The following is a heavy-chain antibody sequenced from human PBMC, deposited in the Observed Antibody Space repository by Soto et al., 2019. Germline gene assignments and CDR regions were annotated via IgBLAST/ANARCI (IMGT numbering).Heavy chain of an antibody. J-gene: IGHJ5*02. Sequence: PGGSLRLSCAASGFTFSSYSMNWVRQAPGKGLEWVSYISSSSSTIYYADSVKGRFTISRDNAKNSLYLQMNSLRDEDTAVYYCATSYYYDSSGYYQEVPWGQGTLVTVSS. CDR1: GFTFSSYS. D-gene: IGHD3-22*01. CDR2: ISSSSSTI. CDR3: ATSYYYDSSGYYQEVP. V-gene: IGHV3-48*02.